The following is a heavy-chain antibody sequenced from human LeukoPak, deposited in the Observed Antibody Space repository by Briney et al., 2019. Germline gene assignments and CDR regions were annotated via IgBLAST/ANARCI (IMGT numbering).Heavy chain of an antibody. CDR3: GGFTVGTMCNY. CDR1: GAPISNSRYY. V-gene: IGHV4-39*01. D-gene: IGHD1/OR15-1a*01. J-gene: IGHJ4*02. CDR2: IFYSRGT. Sequence: PSETLFLTCTVSGAPISNSRYYWGWIRQPPGKGLEWVASIFYSRGTDFNPSLKSRVTISVDTSKDQFFLNLNSVTAADTAVYYCGGFTVGTMCNYWGQGTLVTVSS.